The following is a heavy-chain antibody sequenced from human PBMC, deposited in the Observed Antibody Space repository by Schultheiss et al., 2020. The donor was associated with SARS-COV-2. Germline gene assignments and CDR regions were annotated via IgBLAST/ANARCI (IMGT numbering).Heavy chain of an antibody. CDR3: ARAIGYCTNGVCYRAGYYYFYMDV. CDR1: GFTFSSYW. CDR2: IKQDGSEK. V-gene: IGHV3-7*03. J-gene: IGHJ6*03. Sequence: GESLKISCAASGFTFSSYWMSWVRQAPGKGLEWVANIKQDGSEKYYVDSVKGRFTISRDNAKNSLYLQMNSLRAEDTAVYYCARAIGYCTNGVCYRAGYYYFYMDVWGKGTTVTVSS. D-gene: IGHD2-8*01.